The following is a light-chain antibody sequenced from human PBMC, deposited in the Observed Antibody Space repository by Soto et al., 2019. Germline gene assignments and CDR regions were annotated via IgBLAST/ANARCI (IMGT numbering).Light chain of an antibody. CDR3: QQYGSSPPT. J-gene: IGKJ1*01. CDR1: QSVSSSY. CDR2: DAS. Sequence: EIVLTQSPATLSLSPGERATLSCGASQSVSSSYLAWYQQKPGLAPRLLIYDASSRATGIPDRFSGSGSGTEFTLTISRLEPEDFALYYCQQYGSSPPTFGQGTKVEIK. V-gene: IGKV3D-20*01.